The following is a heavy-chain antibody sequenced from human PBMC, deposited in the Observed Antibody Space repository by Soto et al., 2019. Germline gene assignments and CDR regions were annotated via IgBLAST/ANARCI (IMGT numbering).Heavy chain of an antibody. CDR2: IIPIFGTA. V-gene: IGHV1-69*13. CDR1: GGTFSSYA. J-gene: IGHJ6*02. Sequence: GASVKVSCKASGGTFSSYAISWVRQAPGQGLEWMGGIIPIFGTANYAQKFQGRVTITADESTSTAYMELSSLRSGDTAVYYCAREPTDPTHRLYGMDVWGQGTTVTVSS. CDR3: AREPTDPTHRLYGMDV.